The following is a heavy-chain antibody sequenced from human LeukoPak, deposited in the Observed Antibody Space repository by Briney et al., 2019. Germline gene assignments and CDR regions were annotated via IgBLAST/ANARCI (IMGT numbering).Heavy chain of an antibody. CDR1: GYTFTSYG. Sequence: ASVKVSCKTSGYTFTSYGIGWVRQAPGQGLEWMGWISAYNGNTNYAQKLQGRVTMTTDTSTSTAYMELRSLRSDDTAVYYCARGRPRPSIAVAGTQGYWFDPWGQGTLVTVSS. CDR2: ISAYNGNT. V-gene: IGHV1-18*01. CDR3: ARGRPRPSIAVAGTQGYWFDP. D-gene: IGHD6-19*01. J-gene: IGHJ5*02.